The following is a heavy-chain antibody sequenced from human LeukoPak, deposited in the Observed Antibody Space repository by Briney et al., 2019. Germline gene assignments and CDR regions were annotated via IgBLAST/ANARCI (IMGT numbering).Heavy chain of an antibody. CDR2: ISWDGGTT. CDR1: GFKFEDYV. J-gene: IGHJ4*02. Sequence: GGSLRLSCAASGFKFEDYVMQWFRQSPRKGLEWLSVISWDGGTTYYADSVKGRFSISRDNSKNSLYLQMNSLRDDDSALYYCAKGSLRYTSGWYWADHWGQGTLVTVSS. CDR3: AKGSLRYTSGWYWADH. D-gene: IGHD6-19*01. V-gene: IGHV3-43D*03.